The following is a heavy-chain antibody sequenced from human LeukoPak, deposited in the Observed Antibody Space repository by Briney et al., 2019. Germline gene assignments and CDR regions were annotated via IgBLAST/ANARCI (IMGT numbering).Heavy chain of an antibody. J-gene: IGHJ4*02. CDR2: ISSSSSTI. CDR1: GFTFSSCS. D-gene: IGHD1-1*01. CDR3: ARVGTTGIDFDY. Sequence: PGGSLRLSCAASGFTFSSCSMTWVRQAPGKGLEWASYISSSSSTIYYADSVKGRFNISRDNAKNSLCLQMNSLRDEDTAVYYCARVGTTGIDFDYWGQGTLVTVSS. V-gene: IGHV3-48*02.